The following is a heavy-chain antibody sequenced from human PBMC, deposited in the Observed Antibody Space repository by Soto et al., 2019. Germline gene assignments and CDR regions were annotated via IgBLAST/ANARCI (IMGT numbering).Heavy chain of an antibody. Sequence: QVQLVESGGGVVQPGRSLRLSCAASGFTFSNYAMHWVRQTPGKGLECVAFVSYDGKNQYYADSLKVRFTISRDNSEETLFLQLNSLSAEETVRYYWAIDGATQTWMPWYFDRWCRGTLVTVSS. J-gene: IGHJ2*01. CDR1: GFTFSNYA. CDR2: VSYDGKNQ. CDR3: AIDGATQTWMPWYFDR. D-gene: IGHD5-12*01. V-gene: IGHV3-30*04.